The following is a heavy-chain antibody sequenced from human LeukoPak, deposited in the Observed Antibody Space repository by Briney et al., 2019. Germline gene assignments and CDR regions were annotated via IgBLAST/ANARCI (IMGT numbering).Heavy chain of an antibody. J-gene: IGHJ4*02. V-gene: IGHV3-66*01. CDR2: IYPNGNT. CDR1: GFTVSSNY. Sequence: GGSLRLSCAASGFTVSSNYMNWVRQAPGKGLEWVSMIYPNGNTFYTDSVKGRFTISRDNSKNTLYLEMNSLRGEDTAVYHCVNSEYRSSSRDLNDYWGQGTLVTVSS. D-gene: IGHD6-6*01. CDR3: VNSEYRSSSRDLNDY.